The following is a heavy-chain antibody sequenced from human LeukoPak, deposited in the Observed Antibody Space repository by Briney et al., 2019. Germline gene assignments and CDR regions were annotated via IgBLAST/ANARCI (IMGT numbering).Heavy chain of an antibody. V-gene: IGHV3-49*04. CDR2: IRSKAYGETA. Sequence: GGSLRLSCTTSGFTFGDYAMSWVRQAPGKGLEWVCFIRSKAYGETAECAASVRGRFTISRDDLNSIAYLHMDSLKTEDTAVYYCTRDHLGSDWDYDYWGQGTLVSVSS. CDR3: TRDHLGSDWDYDY. J-gene: IGHJ4*02. D-gene: IGHD1-26*01. CDR1: GFTFGDYA.